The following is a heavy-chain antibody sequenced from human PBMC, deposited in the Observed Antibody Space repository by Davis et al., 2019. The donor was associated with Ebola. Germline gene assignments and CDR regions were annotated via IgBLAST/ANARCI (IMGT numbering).Heavy chain of an antibody. CDR1: GFSVSLYS. Sequence: GESLKISCAFSGFSVSLYSMHCVRQAPGKGLEWVSYISSTSRTMYYADSVKGRFTISRYNTKNSVYLQLNSLTDEDTAVYYCAREGYTGYARISGSYYADYWGQGTLVTVSS. CDR2: ISSTSRTM. J-gene: IGHJ4*02. CDR3: AREGYTGYARISGSYYADY. D-gene: IGHD5-12*01. V-gene: IGHV3-48*02.